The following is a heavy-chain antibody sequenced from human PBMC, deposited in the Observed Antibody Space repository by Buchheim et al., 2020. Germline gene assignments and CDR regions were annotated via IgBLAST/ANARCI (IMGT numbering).Heavy chain of an antibody. CDR2: ISYDGCNK. V-gene: IGHV3-30*03. CDR1: GFTFSSYG. J-gene: IGHJ4*02. Sequence: QVQLVESGGGVVQPGRSLRLSCAASGFTFSSYGMHWVRQAPGKGLEWVAVISYDGCNKYYADSVKGRFTISRDNSKNTLYLQMNSLRAEDTAVYYCAREGISMIGVFDYWGQGTL. D-gene: IGHD3-22*01. CDR3: AREGISMIGVFDY.